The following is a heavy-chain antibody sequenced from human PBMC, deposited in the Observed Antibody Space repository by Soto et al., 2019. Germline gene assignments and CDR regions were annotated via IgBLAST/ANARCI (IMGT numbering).Heavy chain of an antibody. V-gene: IGHV4-39*01. CDR1: GGSISSSSYY. CDR2: IYYSGST. D-gene: IGHD6-13*01. CDR3: ARRLSIAAAGTGLAYFDY. Sequence: SETLSLTCTVSGGSISSSSYYWGWIRQPPGKGLEWIGSIYYSGSTYYNPSLKSRVTISVDTSKNQFSLKLSSVTAADTAVYYCARRLSIAAAGTGLAYFDYWGQGTLVTVSS. J-gene: IGHJ4*02.